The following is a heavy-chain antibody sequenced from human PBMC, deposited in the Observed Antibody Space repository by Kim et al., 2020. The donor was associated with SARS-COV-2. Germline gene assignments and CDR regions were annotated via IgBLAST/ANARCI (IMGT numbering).Heavy chain of an antibody. D-gene: IGHD5-18*01. CDR2: IYPGDSDT. CDR3: ASHVDTAYLDAFDI. Sequence: GESLKISCKGSGYSFTSYWIGWVRQMPGKGLDWMGIIYPGDSDTRYSPSFQGQVTISADKSISTAYLQWSSLKASDTAMYYFASHVDTAYLDAFDIWGQGTMVTVSS. CDR1: GYSFTSYW. J-gene: IGHJ3*02. V-gene: IGHV5-51*01.